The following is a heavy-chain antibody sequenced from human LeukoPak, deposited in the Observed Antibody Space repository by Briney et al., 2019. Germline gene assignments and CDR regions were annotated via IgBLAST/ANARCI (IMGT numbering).Heavy chain of an antibody. D-gene: IGHD3-10*01. CDR3: ARCRAPYGSGSYYNEPDYYYYYYMDV. V-gene: IGHV4-4*07. CDR2: IYTSGST. J-gene: IGHJ6*03. CDR1: GGSLSSYY. Sequence: PSETLSLTCTVSGGSLSSYYWSWLRQPAGKGLEWIGRIYTSGSTNYNPSLKSRVTMSVDTSKNQFSLKLSSVTAADTAVYYCARCRAPYGSGSYYNEPDYYYYYYMDVWGKGTTVTISS.